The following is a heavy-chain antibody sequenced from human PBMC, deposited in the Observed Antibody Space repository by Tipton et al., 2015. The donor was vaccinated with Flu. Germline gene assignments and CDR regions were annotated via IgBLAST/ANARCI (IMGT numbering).Heavy chain of an antibody. D-gene: IGHD4-11*01. J-gene: IGHJ5*02. CDR3: ARRDYSNYVSDPKSWFDP. Sequence: TLSLTCTVSGGSISSSNYYWTWIRQPAGKGLEWIGTVSRTGSAIYNPSLKSRVTISIDTSKNQFSLKMKSVSATDMAVYYCARRDYSNYVSDPKSWFDPWGQGTLVAVSS. CDR1: GGSISSSNYY. CDR2: VSRTGSA. V-gene: IGHV4-61*02.